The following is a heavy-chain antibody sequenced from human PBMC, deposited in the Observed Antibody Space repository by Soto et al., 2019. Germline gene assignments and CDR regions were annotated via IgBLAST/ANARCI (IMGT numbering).Heavy chain of an antibody. CDR3: ARSVAVPGAHIDY. CDR1: GGSISGSY. V-gene: IGHV4-59*01. CDR2: VYYTGST. Sequence: SETLSLTCSVSGGSISGSYWSWIRQSPGKGLEWLGYVYYTGSTNYSPSLRSRVSISVDTSKNEFSLRLSSVTAADTAVYFCARSVAVPGAHIDYWGQGTQVTV. D-gene: IGHD6-19*01. J-gene: IGHJ4*02.